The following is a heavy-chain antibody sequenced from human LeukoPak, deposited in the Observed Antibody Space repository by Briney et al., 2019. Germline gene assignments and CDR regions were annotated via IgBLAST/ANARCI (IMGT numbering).Heavy chain of an antibody. J-gene: IGHJ5*02. D-gene: IGHD5-18*01. CDR1: GGSISSSNW. CDR3: ARADFHSYGLDWFDP. CDR2: IHHSGST. Sequence: SGTLSLTCAVSGGSISSSNWWNWVRQPPGKGLEWIGEIHHSGSTHYSPSLKSRVTISVDTSKNQFSLKLSSVTAADTAVYYCARADFHSYGLDWFDPWGQGTLVTVSS. V-gene: IGHV4-4*02.